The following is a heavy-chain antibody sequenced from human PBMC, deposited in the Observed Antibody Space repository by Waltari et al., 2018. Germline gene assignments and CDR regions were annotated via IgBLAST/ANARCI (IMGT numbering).Heavy chain of an antibody. CDR3: ARTRVRGVIKYYFDY. CDR1: GGSFSGYY. Sequence: QVQLQQWDAGLLKPSETLSLTCAVYGGSFSGYYWSWIRHPPGKGLEWIGEINHSGSTNYNPSLKIRVTISVDTSKNQFSLKLSSVTAADTAVYYCARTRVRGVIKYYFDYWGQGTLVTVSS. D-gene: IGHD3-10*01. CDR2: INHSGST. J-gene: IGHJ4*02. V-gene: IGHV4-34*01.